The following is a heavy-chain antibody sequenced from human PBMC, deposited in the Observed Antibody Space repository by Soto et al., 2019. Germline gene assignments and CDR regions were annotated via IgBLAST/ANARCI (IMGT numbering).Heavy chain of an antibody. CDR3: ARVGRGGYCSGGSCYA. D-gene: IGHD2-15*01. CDR2: ISSSSSTI. Sequence: EVQLVESGGGLVQPGGSLRLSCAASGFTFSSYSMNWVRQAPGKGLEWVSYISSSSSTIYYADSVKGRFTISRDNAKNSLYLQMNSLRAEDRAVYYCARVGRGGYCSGGSCYAWGQGTLVTVSS. CDR1: GFTFSSYS. J-gene: IGHJ4*02. V-gene: IGHV3-48*01.